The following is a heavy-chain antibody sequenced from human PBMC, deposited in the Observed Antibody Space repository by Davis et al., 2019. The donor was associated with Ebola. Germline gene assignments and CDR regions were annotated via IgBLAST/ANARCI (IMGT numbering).Heavy chain of an antibody. CDR2: INPNSGGT. CDR3: ARGPTSGLLWFGRWDY. J-gene: IGHJ4*02. CDR1: GYTFTGYY. Sequence: ASVKVSCKASGYTFTGYYMHWVRQAPGQGLEWMGWINPNSGGTNYAQKFQGRVTMTRDTSISTAYMELSRLRSDDTAVYYCARGPTSGLLWFGRWDYWGQGTLVTVSS. V-gene: IGHV1-2*02. D-gene: IGHD3-10*01.